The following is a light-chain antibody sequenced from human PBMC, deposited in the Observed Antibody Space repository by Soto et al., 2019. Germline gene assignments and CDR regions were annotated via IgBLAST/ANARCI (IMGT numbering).Light chain of an antibody. CDR3: QQRSNWPLT. CDR1: QSVSSY. Sequence: EIVLTQSPATLSLSPGERATLSCRASQSVSSYLVWYQQKHGQAPRLLISDASNRATGIPARFSGSGSGTDLTITISSLEPEDFEVYYCQQRSNWPLTFGGGTKVDIK. V-gene: IGKV3-11*01. J-gene: IGKJ4*01. CDR2: DAS.